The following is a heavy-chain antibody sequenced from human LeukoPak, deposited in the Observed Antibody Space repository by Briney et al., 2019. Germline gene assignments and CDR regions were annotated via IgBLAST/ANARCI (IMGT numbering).Heavy chain of an antibody. Sequence: GGSLRLSCAASGFTFNTYAMSWVRQAPGKGLEWVSAISGSGGSTFYADSVKGRFTISRDNSKNTLYLRMNSLRAEDTAVYYCAKEKTVSDAFDIWGQGTMVTVSS. CDR1: GFTFNTYA. J-gene: IGHJ3*02. D-gene: IGHD5/OR15-5a*01. CDR2: ISGSGGST. V-gene: IGHV3-23*01. CDR3: AKEKTVSDAFDI.